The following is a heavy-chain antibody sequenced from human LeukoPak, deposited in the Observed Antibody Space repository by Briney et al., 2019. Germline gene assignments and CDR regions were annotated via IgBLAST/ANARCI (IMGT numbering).Heavy chain of an antibody. Sequence: SGGSLRLSCAASGFTFSSYSMNWVRQAPGKGLEWVSSISSSSSYIYYADSVKGRFTISRDNAKNSLYLQMNSLRAEDTAVYYCARAPGRDAFDIWGQGTMVTVSS. V-gene: IGHV3-21*01. CDR2: ISSSSSYI. J-gene: IGHJ3*02. CDR1: GFTFSSYS. CDR3: ARAPGRDAFDI.